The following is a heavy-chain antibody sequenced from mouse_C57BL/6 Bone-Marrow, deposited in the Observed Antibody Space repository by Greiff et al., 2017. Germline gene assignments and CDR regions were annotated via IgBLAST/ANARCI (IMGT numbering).Heavy chain of an antibody. J-gene: IGHJ4*01. V-gene: IGHV1-76*01. Sequence: VQLQQSGAELVRPGASVKLSCKASGYTFTDYYINWVKQRPGQGLEWIARIYPGSGNTYYNEKFKGKATLTAEKSSSTAYMQLSSLTSEDSAVYFCARWRGNQFYYYAMDYWGQGTSVTVSS. CDR3: ARWRGNQFYYYAMDY. CDR1: GYTFTDYY. CDR2: IYPGSGNT.